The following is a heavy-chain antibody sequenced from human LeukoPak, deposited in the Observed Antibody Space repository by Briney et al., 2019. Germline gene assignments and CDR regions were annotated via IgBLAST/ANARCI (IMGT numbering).Heavy chain of an antibody. CDR1: AFTFNNAW. J-gene: IGHJ4*02. CDR2: SKNKANSYIT. CDR3: ARDDGGQGDY. Sequence: GGSLRLSCAASAFTFNNAWMSWVRQAPGKGLEWVGRSKNKANSYITQYAAFVQGRFTISRDDSKNSLYLQINSLKTEDTAVYYCARDDGGQGDYWGQGTLVTVSS. D-gene: IGHD2-15*01. V-gene: IGHV3-72*01.